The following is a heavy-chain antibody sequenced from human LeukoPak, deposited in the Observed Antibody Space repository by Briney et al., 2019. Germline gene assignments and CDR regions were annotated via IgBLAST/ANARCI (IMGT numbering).Heavy chain of an antibody. J-gene: IGHJ4*02. V-gene: IGHV4-4*02. CDR2: IYHRGTT. D-gene: IGHD6-19*01. Sequence: SEALSLTCAVSGASISSSKWWNWVRQSPGKGLEWIGEIYHRGTTNYNPSLESRVTISVDTSKNQFSLKPNSVTAADTAVYYCARSTEYSSGFLFFDYWGQGTLVTVSS. CDR1: GASISSSKW. CDR3: ARSTEYSSGFLFFDY.